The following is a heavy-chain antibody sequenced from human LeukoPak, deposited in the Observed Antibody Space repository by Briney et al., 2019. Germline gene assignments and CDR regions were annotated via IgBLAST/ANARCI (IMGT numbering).Heavy chain of an antibody. Sequence: PSQTLSLTCSVSGGSISSGSYYWSWIRQPAGKGLEWIGRIYSSGGTNYNPSLKSRVAISRDTSKNHFSLKLSSVTAADTAVYYCARGRGEGRGIAMVRGVRAPSYNWFDPWGHGTLVTVSS. CDR1: GGSISSGSYY. V-gene: IGHV4-61*02. CDR3: ARGRGEGRGIAMVRGVRAPSYNWFDP. J-gene: IGHJ5*02. D-gene: IGHD3-10*01. CDR2: IYSSGGT.